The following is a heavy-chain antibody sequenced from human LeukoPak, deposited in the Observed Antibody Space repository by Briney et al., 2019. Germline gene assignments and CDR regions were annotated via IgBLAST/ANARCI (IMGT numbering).Heavy chain of an antibody. Sequence: GGSLRLSCAASGFTFDDYGMSWVRQAPGKGLEWVSTISGSGGSTYYADSVKGRFTISRDNSKNTLYLQMNSLRAEDTAVYYCANRGSTSCYWCYFDFWGQGTLVTVSS. J-gene: IGHJ4*02. CDR3: ANRGSTSCYWCYFDF. D-gene: IGHD2-2*01. CDR1: GFTFDDYG. V-gene: IGHV3-23*01. CDR2: ISGSGGST.